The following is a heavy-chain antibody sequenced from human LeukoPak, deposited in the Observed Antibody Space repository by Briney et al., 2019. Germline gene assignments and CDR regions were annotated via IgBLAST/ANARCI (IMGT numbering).Heavy chain of an antibody. CDR1: GGTFSSYA. CDR3: ARDSIGYCSSTSCYRFDY. CDR2: IIPIFGTA. D-gene: IGHD2-2*02. V-gene: IGHV1-69*13. Sequence: SVKVSCKAPGGTFSSYAISWVRQAPGQGLEWMGGIIPIFGTANYAQKFQGRVTITADESTSTAYMELSSLRSEDTAVYYCARDSIGYCSSTSCYRFDYWGQGTLVTVSS. J-gene: IGHJ4*02.